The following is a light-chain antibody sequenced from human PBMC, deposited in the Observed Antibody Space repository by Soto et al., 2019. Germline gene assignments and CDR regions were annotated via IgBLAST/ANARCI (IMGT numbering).Light chain of an antibody. V-gene: IGKV3-15*01. CDR3: QQYNNWPWT. Sequence: EIVTTQSPATQSVSPGERATLSCRASQSVSSNLAWYQQKPGQAPRLLIYGASTRATGIPARFSGSGSGTEFTLTISSLQSEDFAVYYCQQYNNWPWTFGQGTKVEIK. J-gene: IGKJ1*01. CDR1: QSVSSN. CDR2: GAS.